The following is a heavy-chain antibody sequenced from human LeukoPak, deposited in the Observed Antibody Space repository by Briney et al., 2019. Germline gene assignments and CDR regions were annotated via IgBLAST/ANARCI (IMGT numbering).Heavy chain of an antibody. D-gene: IGHD4-17*01. V-gene: IGHV3-23*01. CDR3: ARVKDDYGDYYFDY. Sequence: GGSLRLSCAASGFTFSSYAMSWVRQAPGKGLEWVSAISGSGGSTYYADSVKGRFTISRDNSKNTLYLQMNSLRAEDTAVYYCARVKDDYGDYYFDYWGQGTLVTVSS. CDR1: GFTFSSYA. J-gene: IGHJ4*02. CDR2: ISGSGGST.